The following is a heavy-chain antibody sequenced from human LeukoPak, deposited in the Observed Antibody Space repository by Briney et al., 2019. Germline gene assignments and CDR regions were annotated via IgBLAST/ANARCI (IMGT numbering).Heavy chain of an antibody. V-gene: IGHV3-11*06. D-gene: IGHD1-26*01. CDR1: GFTFSDYY. Sequence: GGSLRLSCAASGFTFSDYYMSWIRQAPGKGLEWVSYISSSGGYRNYADSVKGRFTISRDDAKNSLYLQMNSLRAEDTAVYYCARDSRTGASSFGDWGQGTLVTVSS. J-gene: IGHJ4*02. CDR3: ARDSRTGASSFGD. CDR2: ISSSGGYR.